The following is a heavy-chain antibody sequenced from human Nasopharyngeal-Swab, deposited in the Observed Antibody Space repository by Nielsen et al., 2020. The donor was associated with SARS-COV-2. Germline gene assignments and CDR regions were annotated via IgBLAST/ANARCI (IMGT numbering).Heavy chain of an antibody. CDR2: IIPIFGTA. D-gene: IGHD3-22*01. CDR1: GGTFSSYA. V-gene: IGHV1-69*13. CDR3: ARPYYYDSSGYLVAFDI. Sequence: SVKVSCKASGGTFSSYAISWVRQVPGQGLEWMGGIIPIFGTANYAQKFQGRVTITADESTSTAYMELSSLRSEDTAVYYCARPYYYDSSGYLVAFDIWGQGTMVTVSS. J-gene: IGHJ3*02.